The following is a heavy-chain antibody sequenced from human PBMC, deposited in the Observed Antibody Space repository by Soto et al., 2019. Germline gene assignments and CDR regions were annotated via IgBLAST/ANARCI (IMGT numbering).Heavy chain of an antibody. CDR3: ARDKSSGGYYFDY. Sequence: PGGSLRLSCAASGFTFRSYTMSWVRQAPGKGLEWVAVIFDEKSNTYYADSVTGRFTISRDNSKNTLYLQMNSLRAEDTAVYYCARDKSSGGYYFDYWGQGTLVTVSS. CDR2: IFDEKSNT. CDR1: GFTFRSYT. D-gene: IGHD2-15*01. J-gene: IGHJ4*02. V-gene: IGHV3-30*03.